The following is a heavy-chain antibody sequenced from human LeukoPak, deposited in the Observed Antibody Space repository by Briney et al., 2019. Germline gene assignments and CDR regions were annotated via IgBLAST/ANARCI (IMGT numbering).Heavy chain of an antibody. CDR2: IYTSGST. CDR3: ARRGLFGESWYFDL. Sequence: SETLSLTCTVSGGSISSYYWSWIRQPAGKGLEWLGRIYTSGSTNYNPSLKSRVTMSVDTSKNQFSLKLSSVTAADTAVYYCARRGLFGESWYFDLWGRGTLVTVSS. J-gene: IGHJ2*01. D-gene: IGHD3-10*02. V-gene: IGHV4-4*07. CDR1: GGSISSYY.